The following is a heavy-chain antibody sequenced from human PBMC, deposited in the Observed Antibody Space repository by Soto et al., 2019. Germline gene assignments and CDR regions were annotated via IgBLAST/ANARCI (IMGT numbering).Heavy chain of an antibody. CDR2: IWYDGSNK. CDR3: ASGYSSSWVDY. V-gene: IGHV3-33*01. D-gene: IGHD6-13*01. Sequence: QVQLVESGGGVVQPGKSLRLSCAASGFTFSDYFMHWVRQAPGKGLEWVTLIWYDGSNKYYADSVKGRFTISRDNSKNTLYLQMNSLRAEDTAVYYCASGYSSSWVDYWGQGTLVTVSS. CDR1: GFTFSDYF. J-gene: IGHJ4*02.